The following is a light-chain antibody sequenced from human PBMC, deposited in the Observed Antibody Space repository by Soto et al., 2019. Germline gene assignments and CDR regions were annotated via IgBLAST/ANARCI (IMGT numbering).Light chain of an antibody. CDR3: QQTFTDFPT. CDR1: RSIGTY. Sequence: DIQMTQSPSSLYASVGDRVTLACRASRSIGTYLHWYQQKPGKAPNILIRAASNLQSGVTSRFSGSGSGAEFTLTITSLQPEDLVTYFCQQTFTDFPTVGQGTKLEIK. V-gene: IGKV1-39*01. J-gene: IGKJ2*01. CDR2: AAS.